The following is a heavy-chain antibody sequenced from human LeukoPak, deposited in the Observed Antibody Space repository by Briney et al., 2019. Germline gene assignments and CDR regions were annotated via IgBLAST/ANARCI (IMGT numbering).Heavy chain of an antibody. CDR2: IRYDGSNQ. V-gene: IGHV3-30*02. J-gene: IGHJ4*02. D-gene: IGHD5-18*01. Sequence: GGSLRLSCAASGFTFSSNGMHLVRQTPGKGLEWVSFIRYDGSNQYYADSVKGRFTISRDNSKNTLYLQMNSLRPEDTAVYFCARGYGESHFDYSGQGTLVTVSS. CDR1: GFTFSSNG. CDR3: ARGYGESHFDY.